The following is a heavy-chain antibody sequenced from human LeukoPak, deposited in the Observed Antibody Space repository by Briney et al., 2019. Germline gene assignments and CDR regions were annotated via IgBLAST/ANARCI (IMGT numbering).Heavy chain of an antibody. V-gene: IGHV4-39*07. D-gene: IGHD6-6*01. CDR2: IYYTGNT. CDR1: GGSISSSGSY. J-gene: IGHJ5*02. CDR3: ARVMAARREDLNWFDP. Sequence: PSETLSLTCTVSGGSISSSGSYWGWIRQPPGKGLEWIGSIYYTGNTYNPSLKSRVTISVDTSKNQFSLNLTSVNAADTAVYYCARVMAARREDLNWFDPWGQGTLVTVSS.